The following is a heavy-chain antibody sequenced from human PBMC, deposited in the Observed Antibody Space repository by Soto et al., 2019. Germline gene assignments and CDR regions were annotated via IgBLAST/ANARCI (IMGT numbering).Heavy chain of an antibody. CDR3: ARNTYSSGWYFDY. CDR2: IWYDGSNK. CDR1: GFTFSSYG. Sequence: GSLRLSCAASGFTFSSYGMHWVRQAPGKGLEWVAVIWYDGSNKYYADSVKGRFTISRDNSKNTLYLQMNSLRAEDTAVYYCARNTYSSGWYFDYWGQGTLVTVS. D-gene: IGHD6-19*01. J-gene: IGHJ4*02. V-gene: IGHV3-33*01.